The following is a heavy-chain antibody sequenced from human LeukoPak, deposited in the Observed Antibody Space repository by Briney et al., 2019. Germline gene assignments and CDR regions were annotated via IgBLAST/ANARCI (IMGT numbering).Heavy chain of an antibody. CDR2: IYWDDDK. Sequence: SGPTLVKPTQTLTLTCTFSGFSLSTSGVGVGWIRQPPGKALEWLALIYWDDDKRYSPSLKSRLTITKDTSKNQVVLTMTNMDPVDTPTYYCAHIPQLCSGWYSFDYWGQGTLVTVSP. D-gene: IGHD6-19*01. V-gene: IGHV2-5*02. J-gene: IGHJ4*02. CDR1: GFSLSTSGVG. CDR3: AHIPQLCSGWYSFDY.